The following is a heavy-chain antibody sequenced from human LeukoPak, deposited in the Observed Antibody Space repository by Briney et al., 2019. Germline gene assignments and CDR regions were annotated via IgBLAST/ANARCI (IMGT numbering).Heavy chain of an antibody. Sequence: SETLSLTCTVSGGSISSHYWSWIRQPPGKGLEWIGYIYYSGSTNYNPSLKSRDTISVDTSKNQFSLKLSSVTAADTAVYYCARGRPPNYWGQGTLVTVSS. V-gene: IGHV4-59*11. J-gene: IGHJ4*02. CDR1: GGSISSHY. D-gene: IGHD3-10*01. CDR2: IYYSGST. CDR3: ARGRPPNY.